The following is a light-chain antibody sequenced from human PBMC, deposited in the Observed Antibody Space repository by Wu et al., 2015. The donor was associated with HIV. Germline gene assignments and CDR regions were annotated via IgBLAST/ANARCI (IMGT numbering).Light chain of an antibody. CDR3: QQLNSYVT. J-gene: IGKJ4*01. CDR2: AAS. V-gene: IGKV1-9*01. CDR1: TTFSTY. Sequence: ASVETXSPSLXGPVTTFSTYLAWYQQKPGKAPKPLTYAASTLQRGVPSRFSGSGSGTEFTLTIISLQPEDFGTYYCQQLNSYVTFGGGTKVEIK.